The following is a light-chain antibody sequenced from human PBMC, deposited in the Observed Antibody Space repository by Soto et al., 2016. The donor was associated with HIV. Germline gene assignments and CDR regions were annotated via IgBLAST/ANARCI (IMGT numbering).Light chain of an antibody. CDR2: GRN. Sequence: SSERTQGPPVSVALGQTVTITCQGDSLRNYYASWYQQRPGQAPVLVMYGRNNRPPGIPDRFSGSTSGDTASMTITGAQAEDEADYYCNSRDSSGVHVIFGGGTQLTVL. CDR3: NSRDSSGVHVI. V-gene: IGLV3-19*01. J-gene: IGLJ2*01. CDR1: SLRNYY.